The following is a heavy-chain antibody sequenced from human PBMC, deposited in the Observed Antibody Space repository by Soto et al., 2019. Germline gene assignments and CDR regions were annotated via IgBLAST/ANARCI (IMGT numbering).Heavy chain of an antibody. CDR2: ISYDGSNK. V-gene: IGHV3-30*18. Sequence: QVQLVESGGGVVQPGRSLRLSCAASGFTFSSHGMHWVRQAPGKGLEWVAVISYDGSNKYYADSVKGRFTISRDNSKNTLYLQMNSLRAEDTAVYYCAKANFVLSYGMDVWGQGTTVTVSS. CDR3: AKANFVLSYGMDV. J-gene: IGHJ6*02. CDR1: GFTFSSHG. D-gene: IGHD2-8*01.